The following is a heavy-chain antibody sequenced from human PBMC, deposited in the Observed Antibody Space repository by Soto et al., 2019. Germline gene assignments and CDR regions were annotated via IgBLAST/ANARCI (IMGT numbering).Heavy chain of an antibody. V-gene: IGHV3-11*01. J-gene: IGHJ4*02. CDR1: GFIFSDYY. D-gene: IGHD5-12*01. Sequence: QVQLVESGGGLVKPGGSLRLSCAASGFIFSDYYMSWIRQAPGKGLEWVSYITSSGSTMSYAESVKGRFTISRDNAKNSLYLQMDSLRAEDTAVYYCARDLGGYGYFDYWGQGTLVTVSP. CDR3: ARDLGGYGYFDY. CDR2: ITSSGSTM.